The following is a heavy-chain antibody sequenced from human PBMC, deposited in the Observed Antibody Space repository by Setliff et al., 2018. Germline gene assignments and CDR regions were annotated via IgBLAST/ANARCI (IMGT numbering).Heavy chain of an antibody. CDR2: ISSSTNYT. CDR1: GFTISDYY. J-gene: IGHJ4*02. D-gene: IGHD3-3*01. Sequence: GGSLRLSCAASGFTISDYYKRGSRQGPGKGLEWVSYISSSTNYTNYADSVKGRFTISRDNSKNTLYLQMNTLRVEDTALYYCARDAPTPYYNFWSGILEYWGQGALVTVSS. CDR3: ARDAPTPYYNFWSGILEY. V-gene: IGHV3-11*06.